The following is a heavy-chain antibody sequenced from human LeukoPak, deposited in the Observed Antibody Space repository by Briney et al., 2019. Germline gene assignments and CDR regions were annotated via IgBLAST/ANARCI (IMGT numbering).Heavy chain of an antibody. V-gene: IGHV3-21*01. J-gene: IGHJ4*02. CDR3: ARETAEQFDS. D-gene: IGHD5-18*01. CDR2: IGGSSTSI. Sequence: GGSLRLSCAASGFTFSSYAMSWVRQAPGKGLEWVSSIGGSSTSIFYADSVRGRFTISRDNAKNSLYLQMNSLRAEDTAVYYCARETAEQFDSWGQGTLVTVSS. CDR1: GFTFSSYA.